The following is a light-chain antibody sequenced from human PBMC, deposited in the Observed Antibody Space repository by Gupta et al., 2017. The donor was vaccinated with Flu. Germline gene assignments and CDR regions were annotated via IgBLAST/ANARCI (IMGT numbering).Light chain of an antibody. CDR1: SSDVGGYDY. V-gene: IGLV2-8*01. CDR2: EVN. CDR3: SSFAGNTYV. Sequence: QSAPTQPPSAAGSPGQSVTIPCTGTSSDVGGYDYVSWYQQHPGKATKVMIYEVNKRPSGVPDRFSGSKSGNSASLTVSGLQADDEADYYCSSFAGNTYVFGTGTKVTVL. J-gene: IGLJ1*01.